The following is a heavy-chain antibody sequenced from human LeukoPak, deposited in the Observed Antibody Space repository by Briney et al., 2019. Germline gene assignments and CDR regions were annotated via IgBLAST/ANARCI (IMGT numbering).Heavy chain of an antibody. CDR2: INHSGST. D-gene: IGHD3-10*01. Sequence: PSETLSLTCAVYGGSFSGYYWSWIRQPPGKGLEWIGEINHSGSTNYNPSLKSRVTISVDTSNNQFSLKLSSVTAADTAVYYCARRFGYYGSGSYLNWFDPWGQGTLVTVSS. J-gene: IGHJ5*02. CDR1: GGSFSGYY. V-gene: IGHV4-34*01. CDR3: ARRFGYYGSGSYLNWFDP.